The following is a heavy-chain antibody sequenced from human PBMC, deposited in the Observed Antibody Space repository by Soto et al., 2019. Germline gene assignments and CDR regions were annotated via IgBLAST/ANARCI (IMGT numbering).Heavy chain of an antibody. CDR2: IYPGDSDA. V-gene: IGHV5-51*01. CDR1: GYRFTSYW. D-gene: IGHD1-1*01. J-gene: IGHJ4*02. Sequence: PGESLKISCKGSGYRFTSYWIGWVRQMPGRGLEWMGIIYPGDSDARYSPSFQGQVTISADKSISTAYLQWSSLKASDTAMYYCARLRRDGYNWKYFDSWGQGTLVTVSS. CDR3: ARLRRDGYNWKYFDS.